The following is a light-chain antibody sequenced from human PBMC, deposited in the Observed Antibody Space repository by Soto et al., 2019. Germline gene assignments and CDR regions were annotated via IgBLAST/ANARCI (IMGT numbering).Light chain of an antibody. CDR3: QKYYTAPET. J-gene: IGKJ1*01. Sequence: DIQMTQSPSSLSASVGDRVTITCRASRGISNYLAWYQQKPGKVPKNLIYAASTLQSGVPSRFSGSGSGTEFTLTISSLQPEDVATYYCQKYYTAPETFGQGTKVEIK. V-gene: IGKV1-27*01. CDR2: AAS. CDR1: RGISNY.